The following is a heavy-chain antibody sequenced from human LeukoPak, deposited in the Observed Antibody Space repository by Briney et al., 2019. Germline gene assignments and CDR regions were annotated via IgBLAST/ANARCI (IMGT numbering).Heavy chain of an antibody. Sequence: SETLSLTCTVSGGTFNLYSWTWIRQPPGKGLEWIAEIGHGGSINFNPSLKSRVTVSLDTSKNQFSLSLSSVTAADTAVYYCASRETFYFYYMDVWGNGTTVTVSS. CDR1: GGTFNLYS. CDR3: ASRETFYFYYMDV. J-gene: IGHJ6*03. CDR2: IGHGGSI. V-gene: IGHV4-34*08. D-gene: IGHD1-26*01.